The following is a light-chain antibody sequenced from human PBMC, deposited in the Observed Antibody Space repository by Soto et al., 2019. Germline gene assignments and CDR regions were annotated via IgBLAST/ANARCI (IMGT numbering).Light chain of an antibody. CDR3: SSYTATRGV. CDR2: EVS. CDR1: SSDFGGYNY. J-gene: IGLJ1*01. V-gene: IGLV2-14*03. Sequence: QSVLTQPASVSGSPGQSITISCTGTSSDFGGYNYVSWYQQHPGKAPKLMIYEVSNRPSGVSNRFSGSKSGNTASLTISGLQAEDEADYYCSSYTATRGVFGTGTKGTVL.